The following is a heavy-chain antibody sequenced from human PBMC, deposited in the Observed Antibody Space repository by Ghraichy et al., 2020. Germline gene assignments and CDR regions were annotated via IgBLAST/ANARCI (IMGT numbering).Heavy chain of an antibody. CDR3: ARPMYSSSWYSMDV. J-gene: IGHJ6*02. V-gene: IGHV3-7*01. CDR1: GFTFSSYW. CDR2: IKQDGSEK. D-gene: IGHD6-13*01. Sequence: LNISCAASGFTFSSYWMSWVRQAPGKGLEWVANIKQDGSEKYYVDSMKGRFTISRDNAKNSLYLQMNSLRAEDTAVYYCARPMYSSSWYSMDVWGQGTTVTVSS.